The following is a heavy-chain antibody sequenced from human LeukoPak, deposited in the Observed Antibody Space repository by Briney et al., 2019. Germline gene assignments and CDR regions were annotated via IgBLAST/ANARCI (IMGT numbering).Heavy chain of an antibody. V-gene: IGHV1-46*04. CDR2: VNPSDGSP. CDR3: ARYSGAYDAFDI. J-gene: IGHJ3*02. CDR1: GYTFTSYY. D-gene: IGHD4-17*01. Sequence: ASVKVSCKASGYTFTSYYMHWVRQAPGQGLEWMGIVNPSDGSPSYAQKLQGRVTMTRDTSTSTVYMELSSLRSEDTAVYYCARYSGAYDAFDIWGQGTMVTVSS.